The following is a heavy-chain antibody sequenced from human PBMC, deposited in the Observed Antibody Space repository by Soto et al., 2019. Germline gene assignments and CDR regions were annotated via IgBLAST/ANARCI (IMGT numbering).Heavy chain of an antibody. V-gene: IGHV3-30*18. Sequence: GGSLRLSCAASGFTFSSYGMHWVRQAPGKGLEWVAVISYDGSNKYYADSVKGRFTISRDNSKNTLYLQMNSLRAEDTAVYYCAKDRRQRGYSSSWYTLYYYYGMDVWGKGTRVTAPS. CDR2: ISYDGSNK. D-gene: IGHD6-13*01. J-gene: IGHJ6*04. CDR1: GFTFSSYG. CDR3: AKDRRQRGYSSSWYTLYYYYGMDV.